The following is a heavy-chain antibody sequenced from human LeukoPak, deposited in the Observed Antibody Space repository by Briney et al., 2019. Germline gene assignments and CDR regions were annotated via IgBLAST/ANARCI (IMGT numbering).Heavy chain of an antibody. CDR2: IYYSGST. Sequence: SETLSLTCTVSGGSISSYYWSWIRQPPGKGLEWIGYIYYSGSTNYNPSLKSRVTISVDTSKNQFSLKLSSVTAADTAVYYCARARPLRPYYDSSPRAFDIWGQGTMVTVSS. J-gene: IGHJ3*02. D-gene: IGHD3-22*01. CDR3: ARARPLRPYYDSSPRAFDI. V-gene: IGHV4-59*12. CDR1: GGSISSYY.